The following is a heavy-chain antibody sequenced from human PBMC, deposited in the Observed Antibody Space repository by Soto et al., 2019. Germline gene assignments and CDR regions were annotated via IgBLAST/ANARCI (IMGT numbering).Heavy chain of an antibody. D-gene: IGHD3-22*01. J-gene: IGHJ5*02. V-gene: IGHV1-18*01. CDR2: ISAYNGNT. CDR3: AQAGYYYDSSGYSNRFDP. Sequence: QVQLVQSGAEVKKPGASVKVSCKASGYTFTSYGISWVRQAPGQGLEWMGWISAYNGNTNYAQKLQGRVTMTTDTSTSTAYMELRSLRSDDTAVYYCAQAGYYYDSSGYSNRFDPWGQGTLVTVYS. CDR1: GYTFTSYG.